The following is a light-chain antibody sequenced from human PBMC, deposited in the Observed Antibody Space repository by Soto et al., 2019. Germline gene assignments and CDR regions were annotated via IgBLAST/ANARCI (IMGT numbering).Light chain of an antibody. Sequence: DIQMTQSPSTLSASVGDGVTITCRASQNISVWLAWYQQRPGKAPKFLIYDASNLETGVSSRFSGSGSGTVFTLNIRSLQPDDFATYYCQQYDSFYPTFGQGTKPEIK. CDR2: DAS. CDR3: QQYDSFYPT. CDR1: QNISVW. J-gene: IGKJ2*01. V-gene: IGKV1-5*01.